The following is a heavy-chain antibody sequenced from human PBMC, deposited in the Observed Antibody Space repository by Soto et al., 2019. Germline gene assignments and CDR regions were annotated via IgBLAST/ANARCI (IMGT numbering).Heavy chain of an antibody. CDR3: ARDSGYAFDI. J-gene: IGHJ3*02. Sequence: LRLSCAASGFTFSGYSMNWVRQAPGKGLEWVSYINRISNEIYYVDSVKGRFTISSDNAKSSLYLEMNSLRDEDTAVYYCARDSGYAFDIWGQGTMVTVSS. CDR1: GFTFSGYS. V-gene: IGHV3-48*02. CDR2: INRISNEI. D-gene: IGHD5-12*01.